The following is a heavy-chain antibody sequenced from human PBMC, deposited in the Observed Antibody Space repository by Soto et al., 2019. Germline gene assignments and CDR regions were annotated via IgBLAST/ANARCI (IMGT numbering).Heavy chain of an antibody. Sequence: GASVKVSCKASGYTFTSYAMHWVRQAPGQRLEWMGWINAGNGNTKYSQKFQGRVTITRDTSASTAYMELSSLRSEDTAVYYCARYSRHCSSTSCYNFKAYYYYGMDVWGQGTTVTVSS. CDR3: ARYSRHCSSTSCYNFKAYYYYGMDV. J-gene: IGHJ6*02. CDR2: INAGNGNT. CDR1: GYTFTSYA. V-gene: IGHV1-3*01. D-gene: IGHD2-2*02.